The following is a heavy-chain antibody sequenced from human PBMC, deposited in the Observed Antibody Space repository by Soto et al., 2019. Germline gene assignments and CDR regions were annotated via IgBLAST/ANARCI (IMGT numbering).Heavy chain of an antibody. J-gene: IGHJ4*01. CDR1: GGSISGYY. D-gene: IGHD3-22*01. CDR3: TTDSYFTLKLVRFDY. V-gene: IGHV4-59*12. CDR2: IYYSGST. Sequence: PSETLSLTCTVSGGSISGYYWTWIRQSPGKGLEWIGHIYYSGSTKYNPSLKSRLTMSVDKSKNQFSLRLSSVTAADTAVYYCTTDSYFTLKLVRFDYWGLGTLVTVSS.